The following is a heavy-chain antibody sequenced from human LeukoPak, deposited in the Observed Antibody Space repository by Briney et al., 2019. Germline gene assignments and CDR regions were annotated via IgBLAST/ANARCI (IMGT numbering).Heavy chain of an antibody. J-gene: IGHJ4*02. CDR1: VYTFTGYY. Sequence: GASVKVSCKASVYTFTGYYMHWVRQAPGQGLEWMGWINPNSGGTNYAQKFQGRVTMTRDTSISPAYMELSRLRSDDTAVYYCARDPERGYSYGNWGQGTLVTVSS. D-gene: IGHD5-18*01. CDR3: ARDPERGYSYGN. V-gene: IGHV1-2*02. CDR2: INPNSGGT.